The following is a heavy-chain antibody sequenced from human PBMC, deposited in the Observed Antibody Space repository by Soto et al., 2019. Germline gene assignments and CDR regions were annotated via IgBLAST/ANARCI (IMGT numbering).Heavy chain of an antibody. CDR1: GDT. V-gene: IGHV1-18*01. D-gene: IGHD6-19*01. J-gene: IGHJ3*02. CDR3: ARGGSSGFDAFDI. CDR2: ISAYNGNT. Sequence: ASVKVSCKASGDTFSWVRQAPGQGLEWMGWISAYNGNTNYAQKLQGRVTMTTDTSTSTAYMELRSLRSDDTAVYYCARGGSSGFDAFDIWGQGTMVTVSS.